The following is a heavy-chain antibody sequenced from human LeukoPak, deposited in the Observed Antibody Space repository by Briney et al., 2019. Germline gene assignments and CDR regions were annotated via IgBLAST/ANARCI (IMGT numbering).Heavy chain of an antibody. CDR3: ARLVDFWSGYPNWIDP. Sequence: PSETLSLTRTVSGGSISSYYWSWIRQPPGKGLEWIGYIYYSGSTNYNPSLKSRVTISVDTSKNQFSLKLSSVTAADTAVYYCARLVDFWSGYPNWIDPWGQGTLVTVSS. CDR2: IYYSGST. D-gene: IGHD3-3*01. J-gene: IGHJ5*02. CDR1: GGSISSYY. V-gene: IGHV4-59*01.